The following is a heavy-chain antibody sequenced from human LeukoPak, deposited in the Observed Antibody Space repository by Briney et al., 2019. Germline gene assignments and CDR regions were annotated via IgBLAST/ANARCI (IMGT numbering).Heavy chain of an antibody. V-gene: IGHV3-9*01. J-gene: IGHJ5*02. CDR3: AKDTTPFHYYGSGGFDP. Sequence: GGSLRLSCAASGFTFDDYAMHWVRQAPGKGLEWVSGISWNSGSIGYADSVKGRFTISRDNAKNSLYLQMNSLRAEDTALYYCAKDTTPFHYYGSGGFDPWGQGTLVTVSS. CDR1: GFTFDDYA. CDR2: ISWNSGSI. D-gene: IGHD3-10*01.